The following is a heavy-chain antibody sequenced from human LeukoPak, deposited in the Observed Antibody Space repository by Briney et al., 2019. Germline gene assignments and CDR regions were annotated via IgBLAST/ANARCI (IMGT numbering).Heavy chain of an antibody. J-gene: IGHJ4*02. Sequence: GGSLRLSCAASGLTFSSFTMNWVRQAPGKGLEWVSSISGSGSHIYYADSVKGRFTISRDNAKNSLYLQMNSLRAEDTAVYYCAKGCSSTSCYGDWGQGTLVTVSS. CDR3: AKGCSSTSCYGD. CDR1: GLTFSSFT. CDR2: ISGSGSHI. D-gene: IGHD2-2*01. V-gene: IGHV3-21*01.